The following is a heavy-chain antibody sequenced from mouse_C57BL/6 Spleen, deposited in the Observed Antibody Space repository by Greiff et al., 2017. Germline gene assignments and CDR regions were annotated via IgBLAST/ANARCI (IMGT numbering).Heavy chain of an antibody. J-gene: IGHJ2*01. CDR3: ARYTGTRYYFDY. D-gene: IGHD4-1*01. Sequence: EVKLVESGGGLVQPGGSLSLSCAASGFTFTDYYMSWVRQPPGKALEWLGFIRNKANGYTTEYSASVKGRFTISRDNSQSILYLQMNALRAEDSATYYCARYTGTRYYFDYWGQGTTLTVSS. V-gene: IGHV7-3*01. CDR1: GFTFTDYY. CDR2: IRNKANGYTT.